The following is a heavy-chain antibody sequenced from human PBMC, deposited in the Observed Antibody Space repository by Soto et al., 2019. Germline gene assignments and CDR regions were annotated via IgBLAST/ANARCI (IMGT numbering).Heavy chain of an antibody. CDR3: ARDYRGYTYGYAFDV. CDR2: IYYSGTT. V-gene: IGHV4-61*01. CDR1: GGSVSSGSHY. D-gene: IGHD5-18*01. Sequence: QVQLHESGPGLVKPSETLSLTCTVSGGSVSSGSHYWSWIRQPPGKGLEWIGHIYYSGTTNHNPSHNSRVTISVDTSKNQFSLKLNSVTSADTAVYYCARDYRGYTYGYAFDVWGQGTMVTVSS. J-gene: IGHJ3*01.